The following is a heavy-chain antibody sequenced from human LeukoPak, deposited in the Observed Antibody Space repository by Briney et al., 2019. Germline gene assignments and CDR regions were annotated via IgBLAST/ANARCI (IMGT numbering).Heavy chain of an antibody. CDR1: GFHISSGYY. CDR3: VRDRDFVIVPAAISSYVNWFAP. V-gene: IGHV4-38-2*02. J-gene: IGHJ5*02. Sequence: PSETLSLTCTVSGFHISSGYYWGWIRQPPGKGLEWIGSIYHSGSTYYNPSLKSRVTISVDTSKNLFSLKLSSVTAADTAVYYCVRDRDFVIVPAAISSYVNWFAPWGQGTLVTVSS. D-gene: IGHD2-2*02. CDR2: IYHSGST.